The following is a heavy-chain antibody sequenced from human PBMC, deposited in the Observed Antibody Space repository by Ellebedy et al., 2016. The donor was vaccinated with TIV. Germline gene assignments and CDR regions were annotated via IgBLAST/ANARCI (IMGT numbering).Heavy chain of an antibody. Sequence: MPSETLSLTCTVSGGSIRSSRYYWGWIRQTPGKGLEWIGSIYYSGSTYYNPSLKSRVTISEDTSKNQFSLKLRSVTAADTAVYYCARGILSGYLDYWGQGTLVTVSS. CDR3: ARGILSGYLDY. CDR1: GGSIRSSRYY. CDR2: IYYSGST. V-gene: IGHV4-39*01. J-gene: IGHJ4*02. D-gene: IGHD5-18*01.